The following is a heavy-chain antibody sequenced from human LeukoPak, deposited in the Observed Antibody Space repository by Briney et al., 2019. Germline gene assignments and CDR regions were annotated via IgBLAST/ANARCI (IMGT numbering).Heavy chain of an antibody. CDR1: GFTFNSYG. J-gene: IGHJ4*02. CDR3: AKSYDFWSGYSSPFHY. CDR2: IWYDGSNK. V-gene: IGHV3-33*06. Sequence: GRSLRLSCAASGFTFNSYGMHWVRQAPGKGLEWVAVIWYDGSNKYYADSVKGRFTISRDNSKNTLYLQMNSLRAEDTAVYYCAKSYDFWSGYSSPFHYRGQGTLVTVSS. D-gene: IGHD3-3*01.